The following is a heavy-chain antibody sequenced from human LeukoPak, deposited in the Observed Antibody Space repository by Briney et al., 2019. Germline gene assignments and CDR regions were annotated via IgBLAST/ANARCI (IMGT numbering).Heavy chain of an antibody. CDR3: ARGYCSSTSGFDAFDI. CDR2: IYYSGST. CDR1: GGSISSYY. J-gene: IGHJ3*02. D-gene: IGHD2-2*01. Sequence: SETLSLTCTVSGGSISSYYWSWIRQPPGKGLEWIGYIYYSGSTNYNPSLKSRVTISVDTSNNQFSLKLRSVTAAGTAVYYCARGYCSSTSGFDAFDIWGQGTMVTVSS. V-gene: IGHV4-59*01.